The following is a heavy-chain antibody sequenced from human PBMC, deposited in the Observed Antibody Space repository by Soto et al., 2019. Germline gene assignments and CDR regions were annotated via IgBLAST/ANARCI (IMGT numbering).Heavy chain of an antibody. J-gene: IGHJ4*02. V-gene: IGHV1-3*01. D-gene: IGHD5-12*01. Sequence: ASVKVSCKASGYTFTSYAMHWGRQAPGQRLEWMGWINAGNGNTKYSQKFQGRVTITRDTSASTAYMELSSLRSEDTAVYYCARDKLDIVATIDYWGQGTLVTVSS. CDR2: INAGNGNT. CDR3: ARDKLDIVATIDY. CDR1: GYTFTSYA.